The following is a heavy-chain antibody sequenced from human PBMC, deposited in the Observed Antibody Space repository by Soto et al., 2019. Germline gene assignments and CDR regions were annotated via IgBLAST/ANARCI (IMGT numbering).Heavy chain of an antibody. CDR3: ARASGYCSSTSCPRDHGMDV. CDR2: INHSGST. J-gene: IGHJ6*02. CDR1: GGSFSGYY. Sequence: SETLSLTCAVYGGSFSGYYWSWIRQPPGKGLEWIGEINHSGSTNYNPSLKSRVTISVDTSKNQFSLKLSSVTAADTAVYYCARASGYCSSTSCPRDHGMDVWGQGTTVTVSS. D-gene: IGHD2-2*01. V-gene: IGHV4-34*01.